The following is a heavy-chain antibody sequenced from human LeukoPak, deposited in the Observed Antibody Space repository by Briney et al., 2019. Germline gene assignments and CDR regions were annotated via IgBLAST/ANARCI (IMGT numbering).Heavy chain of an antibody. CDR1: GGSFSGYH. CDR3: ALEARVKYYFDY. V-gene: IGHV4-34*01. D-gene: IGHD2-21*01. Sequence: PSETLSLTCAVYGGSFSGYHWSWIRQPPGKGLEWIGEINHSGSTNYNPSLKSRVTISVDTSKNQFSLKLSSVTAADTAVYYCALEARVKYYFDYWGQGTLVTVSS. CDR2: INHSGST. J-gene: IGHJ4*02.